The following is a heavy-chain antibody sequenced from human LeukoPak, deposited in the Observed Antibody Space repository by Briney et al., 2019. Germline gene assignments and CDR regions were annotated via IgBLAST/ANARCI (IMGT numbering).Heavy chain of an antibody. Sequence: ASVKVSCKASGYTFTGYYMHWVRQAPGQGLEWMGWINPNSGGTNYAQKFQGRVTMSRDTSISTAYMELSRLRSDDTAVYYCARDRRVYYDSSGYSWWSFDYWGQGTLVTVSS. CDR1: GYTFTGYY. CDR2: INPNSGGT. V-gene: IGHV1-2*02. J-gene: IGHJ4*02. CDR3: ARDRRVYYDSSGYSWWSFDY. D-gene: IGHD3-22*01.